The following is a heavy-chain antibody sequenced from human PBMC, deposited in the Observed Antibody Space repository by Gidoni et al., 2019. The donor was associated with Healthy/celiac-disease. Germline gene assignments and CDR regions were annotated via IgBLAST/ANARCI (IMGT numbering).Heavy chain of an antibody. CDR2: IYYSGST. CDR1: GGSISSSSYY. J-gene: IGHJ4*02. CDR3: ARHGDYGDYYFDY. V-gene: IGHV4-39*01. D-gene: IGHD4-17*01. Sequence: QLQLQESVPGLVKPSETLSLTCTVSGGSISSSSYYWGWIRQPPGKGLEWIGSIYYSGSTYYNPSLKSRVTISVDTSKNQFSLKLSSVTAADTAVYYCARHGDYGDYYFDYWGQGTLVTVSS.